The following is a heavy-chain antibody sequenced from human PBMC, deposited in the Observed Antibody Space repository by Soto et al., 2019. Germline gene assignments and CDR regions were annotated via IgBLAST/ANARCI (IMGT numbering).Heavy chain of an antibody. CDR1: GFSLSTSGVG. CDR3: AHKGPEDWPLDY. Sequence: QITLKESGPTLVRPTQTLTLTCAFSGFSLSTSGVGVGWIRQPPGKALEWLAVIYWEDSKHYSPSLRSRLTITKHTSKNQVVLTMTNMDPMDTGTYYCAHKGPEDWPLDYWAREPWSPSPQ. D-gene: IGHD3-9*01. J-gene: IGHJ4*02. CDR2: IYWEDSK. V-gene: IGHV2-5*02.